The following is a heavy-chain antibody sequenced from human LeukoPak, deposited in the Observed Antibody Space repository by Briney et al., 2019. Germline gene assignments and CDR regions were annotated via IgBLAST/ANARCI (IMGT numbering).Heavy chain of an antibody. D-gene: IGHD3-3*01. J-gene: IGHJ3*01. V-gene: IGHV3-48*01. CDR1: GFTFSSYS. CDR3: ARGRPQILAD. Sequence: PEGSLRLSCAASGFTFSSYSMNWVRQAPGKGLEWVSYISSSSSTIYYADSVKGRFTISRDNAKNSLYLQMNSLRAEDTAVYYCARGRPQILADWGQGTMVTVSS. CDR2: ISSSSSTI.